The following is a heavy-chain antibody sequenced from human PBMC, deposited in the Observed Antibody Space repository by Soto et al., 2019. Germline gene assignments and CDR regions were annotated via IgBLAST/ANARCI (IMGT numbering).Heavy chain of an antibody. V-gene: IGHV3-15*01. D-gene: IGHD3-10*01. J-gene: IGHJ5*02. Sequence: EVQLVESGGGLVEPGGSLTLSFAASGFTFSNAWMSWVRQAPGKGLEWVGRIKSKTGGGTTDYVAPVKGRFTISRDDSKNTLYLQMNSLKTEDTAVYYCTTAFITMVRGVIVPWGQGTLVTVSS. CDR1: GFTFSNAW. CDR3: TTAFITMVRGVIVP. CDR2: IKSKTGGGTT.